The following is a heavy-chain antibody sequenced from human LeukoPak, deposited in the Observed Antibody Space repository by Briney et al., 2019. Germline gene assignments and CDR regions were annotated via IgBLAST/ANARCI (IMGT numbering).Heavy chain of an antibody. V-gene: IGHV3-21*01. CDR3: AREPGPVWSDY. D-gene: IGHD2-8*01. J-gene: IGHJ4*02. CDR2: ISSSSSYI. CDR1: GFTFSSYS. Sequence: GGSLRLSCAASGFTFSSYSMNWVRRAPGKGLEWVSSISSSSSYIYYADSVKGRFTISRDNAKNSLYLQMNSLRAEDTAVYYCAREPGPVWSDYWGQGTLVTVSS.